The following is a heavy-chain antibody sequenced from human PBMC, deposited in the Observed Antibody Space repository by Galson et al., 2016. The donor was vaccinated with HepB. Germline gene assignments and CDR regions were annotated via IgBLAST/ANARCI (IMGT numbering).Heavy chain of an antibody. CDR2: ISYDANDE. CDR1: GFTFSSYA. J-gene: IGHJ3*02. Sequence: SLRLSCAASGFTFSSYAMHWVRQAPGKGLEWVAVISYDANDEYYGDSVKGRFSVSRDGSTNTLYLQMNSLRAEDTAVYHCARDKVTGTTVGALDIWGQGTMVTVSA. CDR3: ARDKVTGTTVGALDI. D-gene: IGHD1-7*01. V-gene: IGHV3-30*03.